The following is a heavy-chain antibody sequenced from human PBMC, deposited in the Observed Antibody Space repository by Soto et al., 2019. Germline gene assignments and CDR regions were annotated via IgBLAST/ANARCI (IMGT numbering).Heavy chain of an antibody. CDR1: GFTFSSYW. J-gene: IGHJ4*02. D-gene: IGHD3-3*01. CDR2: IKQDGSEK. CDR3: ARDSGRRRFLEWLPLDY. V-gene: IGHV3-7*01. Sequence: GGSLRLSCAASGFTFSSYWMSWVRQAPGKGLEWVANIKQDGSEKYYVDSVKGRFTISRDNAKNSLYLQMNSLRAEDTAVYYRARDSGRRRFLEWLPLDYWGQGTLVTVSS.